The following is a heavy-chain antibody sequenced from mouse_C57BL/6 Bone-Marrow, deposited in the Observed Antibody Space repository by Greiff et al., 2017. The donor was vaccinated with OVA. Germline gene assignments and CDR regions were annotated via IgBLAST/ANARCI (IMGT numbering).Heavy chain of an antibody. D-gene: IGHD4-1*01. CDR3: ARLTGTFWYFDV. V-gene: IGHV5-6*01. Sequence: EVQLVESGGDLVKPGGSLKLSCAASGFTFSSYGMSWVRQTPDKRLEWVATISSGGSYTYYPDSVKGRFTISRDNAKNTLYLQMSSLKSEDTAMYYCARLTGTFWYFDVWGTGTTVTVSS. J-gene: IGHJ1*03. CDR1: GFTFSSYG. CDR2: ISSGGSYT.